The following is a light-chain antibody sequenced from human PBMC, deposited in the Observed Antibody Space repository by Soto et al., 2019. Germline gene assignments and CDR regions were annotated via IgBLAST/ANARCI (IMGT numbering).Light chain of an antibody. CDR1: QSVSSSY. J-gene: IGKJ2*01. CDR2: GAS. Sequence: EIVLTQSPGTLSLSPGERATLSCRASQSVSSSYLAWYQQKPGQAPRLLIYGASSRSTGIPDRFSGSGSGTDFTLTISSLEPEDFAAYYCQQYGSSPQTFGQGTKLEIK. V-gene: IGKV3-20*01. CDR3: QQYGSSPQT.